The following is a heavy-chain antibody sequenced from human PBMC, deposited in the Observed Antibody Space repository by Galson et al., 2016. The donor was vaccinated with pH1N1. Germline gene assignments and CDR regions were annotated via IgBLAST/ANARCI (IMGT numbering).Heavy chain of an antibody. CDR3: ARGLLRDYGMDV. J-gene: IGHJ6*02. Sequence: SLRLSCAASGFTFSSYGMHWVRQAPGKGLEWVAVIWYDGSNKYYADSVKGRFTISRDNSKNTLYRQMNSLRAEDTAVYYCARGLLRDYGMDVWGQGTTVTVSS. CDR1: GFTFSSYG. V-gene: IGHV3-33*01. CDR2: IWYDGSNK.